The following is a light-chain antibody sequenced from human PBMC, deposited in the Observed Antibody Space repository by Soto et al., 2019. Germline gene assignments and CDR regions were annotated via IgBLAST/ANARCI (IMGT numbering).Light chain of an antibody. Sequence: QSALTQPASVSGSPGQSITISCTGTSSDVGDYNFVSWYQQHPGKAPKLMIYDVSDRPSGVSNRFSGSKSGNTASLTISGLQAEDETDYYCSSYTSISTLSVFGTGTTLTVL. V-gene: IGLV2-14*03. CDR2: DVS. CDR3: SSYTSISTLSV. J-gene: IGLJ1*01. CDR1: SSDVGDYNF.